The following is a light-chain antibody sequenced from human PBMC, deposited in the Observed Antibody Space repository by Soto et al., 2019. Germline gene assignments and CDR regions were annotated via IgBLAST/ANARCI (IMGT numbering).Light chain of an antibody. CDR3: QHLNDYRYT. J-gene: IGKJ2*01. Sequence: DIQLTQSPSFLSASVGDRVTITSRASQAISSSLAWYQHNPGKAPNLLIYAASTLQNGVPSSFSGSGSGTEFTLTISSLQPEDFATYYCQHLNDYRYTFGQGTKVEIK. CDR2: AAS. V-gene: IGKV1-9*01. CDR1: QAISSS.